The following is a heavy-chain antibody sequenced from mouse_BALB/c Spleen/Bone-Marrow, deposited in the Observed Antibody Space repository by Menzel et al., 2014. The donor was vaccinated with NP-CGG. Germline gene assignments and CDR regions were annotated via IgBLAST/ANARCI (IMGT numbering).Heavy chain of an antibody. J-gene: IGHJ2*01. CDR1: GFTFSSYY. CDR3: ARRGWDGYFDY. CDR2: INNNGGST. Sequence: EVKVVESRGGLVKLGGSLKLSCAASGFTFSSYYMSWVRQTPEKRLELVAAINNNGGSTYYPDTVKGRFTISRDNAKNTLYLQMSSLKSEDTALYYCARRGWDGYFDYWGQGTTLTVSS. D-gene: IGHD4-1*01. V-gene: IGHV5-6-2*01.